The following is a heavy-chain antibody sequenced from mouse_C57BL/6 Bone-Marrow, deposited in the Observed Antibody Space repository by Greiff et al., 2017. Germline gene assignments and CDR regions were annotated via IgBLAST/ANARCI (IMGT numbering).Heavy chain of an antibody. D-gene: IGHD2-4*01. Sequence: EVKLMESGGGLVQPGGSMKLSCAASGFTFSDAWMDWVRQSPEKGLEWVAEIRNKANNHATYYAESVKGRFNISRDDSKSSVYLQMNRLRAEDTGIYYGTPSYDYDEKVWFAYWGQGTLVTVSA. V-gene: IGHV6-6*01. CDR2: IRNKANNHAT. J-gene: IGHJ3*01. CDR1: GFTFSDAW. CDR3: TPSYDYDEKVWFAY.